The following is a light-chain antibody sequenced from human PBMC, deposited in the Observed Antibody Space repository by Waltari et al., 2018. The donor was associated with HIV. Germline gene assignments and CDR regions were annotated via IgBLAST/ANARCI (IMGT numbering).Light chain of an antibody. Sequence: QSALTQPASVSGSPGQSITISCTGTSSDVGGYNYVSWYQQHPGKAPKLMIFAVSNRLSGVSNRFSGSKSGNTASLTISGLQAEDEADYYCSSYTGTSTHVVIGGGTKLTVL. CDR3: SSYTGTSTHVV. J-gene: IGLJ2*01. V-gene: IGLV2-14*01. CDR1: SSDVGGYNY. CDR2: AVS.